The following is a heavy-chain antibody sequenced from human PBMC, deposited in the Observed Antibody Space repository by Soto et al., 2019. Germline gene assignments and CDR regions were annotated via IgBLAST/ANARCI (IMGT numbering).Heavy chain of an antibody. V-gene: IGHV3-73*01. Sequence: PGGSLRLSCAASGFTFSGSAMHWVRQASGKGLEWVGRIRSKANSYATAYAASVKGRFTISRDDSKNTAYLQMNSLKTEDTAVYYCTRLRDSSGGFAWNDYYFDYWGQGTLVTVSS. CDR2: IRSKANSYAT. CDR3: TRLRDSSGGFAWNDYYFDY. J-gene: IGHJ4*02. CDR1: GFTFSGSA. D-gene: IGHD1-1*01.